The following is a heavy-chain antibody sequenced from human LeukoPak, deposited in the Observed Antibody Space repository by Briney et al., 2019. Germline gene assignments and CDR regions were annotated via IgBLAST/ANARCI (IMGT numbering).Heavy chain of an antibody. CDR3: AKPGTAAAHYYYGMDV. D-gene: IGHD6-13*01. Sequence: GGSLRLSCAASGFTFSSYAMSWVRQAPGKGLEWVSAISGSGGSTYYADSVKGRFTISRDNSKNTLYLQMNSLRAEDTAVYYCAKPGTAAAHYYYGMDVWGQGTTVTVSS. CDR1: GFTFSSYA. J-gene: IGHJ6*02. CDR2: ISGSGGST. V-gene: IGHV3-23*01.